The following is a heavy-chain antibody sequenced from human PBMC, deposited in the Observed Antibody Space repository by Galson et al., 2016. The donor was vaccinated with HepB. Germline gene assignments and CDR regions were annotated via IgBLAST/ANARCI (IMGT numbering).Heavy chain of an antibody. V-gene: IGHV3-13*01. CDR2: IGTGGDT. CDR3: ARGDLLRYFDL. D-gene: IGHD2-15*01. CDR1: GFTFSSYD. J-gene: IGHJ2*01. Sequence: SLRLSCAASGFTFSSYDMHWVRQASGKGLEWVSAIGTGGDTYYPGSVKGRFTISRDISKNTLYLQMNSLRVEDTAVYYCARGDLLRYFDLWGRGTLVTVSS.